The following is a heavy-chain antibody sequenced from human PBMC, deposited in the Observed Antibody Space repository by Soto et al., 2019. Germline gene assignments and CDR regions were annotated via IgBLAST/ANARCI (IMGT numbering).Heavy chain of an antibody. CDR2: ISYDGSNK. CDR1: GFTFSSYA. CDR3: ARAQHNYDFWSGYYRGVTPYYYYGMDV. Sequence: GGSLRLSCAASGFTFSSYAMHWVRQAPGKGLEWVAVISYDGSNKYYADSVKGRFTISRDNSKNTLYLQMNSLRAEDTAVYYCARAQHNYDFWSGYYRGVTPYYYYGMDVWGQGTTVTVSS. V-gene: IGHV3-30-3*01. D-gene: IGHD3-3*01. J-gene: IGHJ6*02.